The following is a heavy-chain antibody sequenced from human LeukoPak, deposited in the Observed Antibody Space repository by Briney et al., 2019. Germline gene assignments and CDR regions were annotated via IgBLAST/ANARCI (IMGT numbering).Heavy chain of an antibody. J-gene: IGHJ4*02. CDR2: ISSSSSYI. V-gene: IGHV3-21*01. CDR1: GFTFSSYS. D-gene: IGHD2-21*02. CDR3: ARADGMVTAPLDY. Sequence: RSLRLSCAASGFTFSSYSMSWVRQAPGKGLEWASSISSSSSYIYYADSVKGRFTISRDNAKNSLYLQMNSLRAEDTAVYYCARADGMVTAPLDYCGQGTLVTVSS.